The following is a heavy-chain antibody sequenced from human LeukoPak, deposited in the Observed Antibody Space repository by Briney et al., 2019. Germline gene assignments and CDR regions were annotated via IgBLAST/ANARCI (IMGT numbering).Heavy chain of an antibody. Sequence: EASVKVSCKASGYTFTSYGISWVRQAPGQGLEWMGWISAYNGNTNYAQKLQGRVTMTTDTSTSTAYMELRSLRSDDTAVYYCARVAGGSSGWYYAFDIWGQGTMVTVSS. J-gene: IGHJ3*02. D-gene: IGHD6-19*01. V-gene: IGHV1-18*01. CDR1: GYTFTSYG. CDR2: ISAYNGNT. CDR3: ARVAGGSSGWYYAFDI.